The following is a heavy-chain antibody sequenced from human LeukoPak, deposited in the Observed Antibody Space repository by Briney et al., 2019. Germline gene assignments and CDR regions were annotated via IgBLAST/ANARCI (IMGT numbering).Heavy chain of an antibody. CDR1: GFTFSSYG. CDR2: IRYDGSNK. V-gene: IGHV3-30*02. D-gene: IGHD4-17*01. CDR3: ARLDYGDYHFIDY. Sequence: GSLRLSCAASGFTFSSYGMHWVRQAPGKGLEWVAFIRYDGSNKYYADSVRGRFTISRDNSKNTLYLQMNSLRAEDTAVYYCARLDYGDYHFIDYWGQGTLVTVSS. J-gene: IGHJ4*02.